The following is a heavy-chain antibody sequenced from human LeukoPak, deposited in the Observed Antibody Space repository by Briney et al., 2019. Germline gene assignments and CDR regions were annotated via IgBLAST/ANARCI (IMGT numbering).Heavy chain of an antibody. D-gene: IGHD3-10*01. J-gene: IGHJ4*02. Sequence: PGGSLRLSCAASGFTFGLYSMTWVRQAPGKGLEWVSLIDSNSNFMNYADSVKGRFTISRDNAKKSLYLQMNSLRAEDTAVYYCAKFYAGSGAQSNYWGQGTLVTVSS. CDR1: GFTFGLYS. CDR2: IDSNSNFM. V-gene: IGHV3-21*01. CDR3: AKFYAGSGAQSNY.